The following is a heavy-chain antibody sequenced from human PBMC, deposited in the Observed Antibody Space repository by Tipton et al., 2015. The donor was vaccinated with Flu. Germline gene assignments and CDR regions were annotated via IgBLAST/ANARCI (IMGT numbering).Heavy chain of an antibody. CDR3: ASAPTKTTFFF. D-gene: IGHD4-17*01. V-gene: IGHV4-59*08. CDR2: ISYSGTT. Sequence: GASISDYYWNWIRQRTGKGLEWLAHISYSGTTDYKPSLKSRLTVSADTSKNQFSLKLTSVTATDTAIYYCASAPTKTTFFFWGQGTLVTVSS. CDR1: GASISDYY. J-gene: IGHJ4*02.